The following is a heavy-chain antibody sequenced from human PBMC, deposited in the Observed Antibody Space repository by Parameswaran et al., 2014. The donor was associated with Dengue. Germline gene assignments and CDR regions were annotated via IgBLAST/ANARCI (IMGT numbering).Heavy chain of an antibody. CDR3: ARESCSGGSCSWYYGMDV. J-gene: IGHJ6*02. D-gene: IGHD2-15*01. V-gene: IGHV1-46*03. Sequence: WVRQAPGQGLEWMGIINPSGGSTSYAQKFQGRVTMTRDTSTSTVYMELSSLRSEDTAVYYCARESCSGGSCSWYYGMDVWGQGTTVTVSS. CDR2: INPSGGST.